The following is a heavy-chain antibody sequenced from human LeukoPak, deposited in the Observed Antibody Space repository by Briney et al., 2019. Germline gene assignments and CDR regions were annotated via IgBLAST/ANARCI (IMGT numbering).Heavy chain of an antibody. V-gene: IGHV3-74*01. J-gene: IGHJ4*02. CDR1: GFTFRSYW. Sequence: PGGSLRLSCAASGFTFRSYWMHWVRQAPGKGLVWVSRINTDGSSTSYADSVKGRFTISRDNAKNTLYLQMNSLRAEDTAVYYCARANINSAATPNDWGQGTLVTVSS. CDR3: ARANINSAATPND. CDR2: INTDGSST. D-gene: IGHD6-25*01.